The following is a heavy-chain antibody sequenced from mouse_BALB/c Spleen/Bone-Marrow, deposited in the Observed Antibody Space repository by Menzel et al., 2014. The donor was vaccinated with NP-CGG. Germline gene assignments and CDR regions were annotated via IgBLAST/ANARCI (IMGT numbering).Heavy chain of an antibody. V-gene: IGHV1-85*01. J-gene: IGHJ3*01. CDR3: ARNYWYDWFAY. Sequence: QVQLKESGAELVKPGASVKLSCKAPGYTFTSYDINWVRQRPEQGLEWIGWIFPGDGGTKCNEKFKGKATLTTDKSSSTAYMQLNRLTFEDSAFYFCARNYWYDWFAYGGQGTLLTVSA. D-gene: IGHD2-14*01. CDR2: IFPGDGGT. CDR1: GYTFTSYD.